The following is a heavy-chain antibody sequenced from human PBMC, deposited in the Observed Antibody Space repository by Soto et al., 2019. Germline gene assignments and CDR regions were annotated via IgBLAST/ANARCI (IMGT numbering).Heavy chain of an antibody. V-gene: IGHV1-69*13. D-gene: IGHD5-12*01. Sequence: ASVKVSCKASGGTFSSYSISWVRQAPGQGLEWMGGIIPIFGTANYAQKFQGRVTITADESTSTAYMELSSLRSEDTAVYYCARGWLQLNYFDFWGQGTLVTVSA. J-gene: IGHJ4*02. CDR2: IIPIFGTA. CDR3: ARGWLQLNYFDF. CDR1: GGTFSSYS.